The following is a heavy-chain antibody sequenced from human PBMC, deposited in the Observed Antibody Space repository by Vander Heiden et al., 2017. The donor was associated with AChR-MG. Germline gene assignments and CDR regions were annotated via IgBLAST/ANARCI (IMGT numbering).Heavy chain of an antibody. J-gene: IGHJ6*02. D-gene: IGHD5-12*01. CDR2: ISYDGSNK. CDR3: AKEGVATDAPYYYYGMDV. Sequence: QVQLVESGGGVVQPGRSLRLSCAASGFTFSSYGMHWVRQAPGKGLGWVAVISYDGSNKYYADSVKGRVTISRDNSKNTLYLQMNSLRAEETAVYYCAKEGVATDAPYYYYGMDVWGQGTTVTVSS. V-gene: IGHV3-30*18. CDR1: GFTFSSYG.